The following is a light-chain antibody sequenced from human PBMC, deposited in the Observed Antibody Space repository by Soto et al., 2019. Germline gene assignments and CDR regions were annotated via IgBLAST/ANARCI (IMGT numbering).Light chain of an antibody. CDR3: CTYARNRLYV. CDR2: EVT. V-gene: IGLV2-14*01. J-gene: IGLJ1*01. Sequence: QSVLTQRASVSGSPGHSITISCTGTSSDVGGYNFVSWYQQKPGKAPKLLIYEVTHRPSGISDRFSGSKSGNMASLTISGLQDEDEASYYCCTYARNRLYVFGSGTKVTVL. CDR1: SSDVGGYNF.